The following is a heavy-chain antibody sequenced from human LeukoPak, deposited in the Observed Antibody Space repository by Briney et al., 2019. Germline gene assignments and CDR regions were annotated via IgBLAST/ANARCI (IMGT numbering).Heavy chain of an antibody. CDR3: VTEGYCSGGNCYSFDY. Sequence: GGSLRLSCAAYGLTFSSAWMSWVRQVPGKGLEWVGRIKSRMDGGTIDYAAPVKGRFTISRDDSKNTVYIQMNSLKTEDTAVYYCVTEGYCSGGNCYSFDYWGQGTLVTVSS. J-gene: IGHJ4*02. CDR2: IKSRMDGGTI. D-gene: IGHD2-15*01. V-gene: IGHV3-15*01. CDR1: GLTFSSAW.